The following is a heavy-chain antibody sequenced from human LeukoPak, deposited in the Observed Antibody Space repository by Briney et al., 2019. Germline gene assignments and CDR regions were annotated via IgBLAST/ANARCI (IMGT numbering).Heavy chain of an antibody. CDR3: ARVSLTGWFDP. J-gene: IGHJ5*02. CDR1: GGPISSYY. Sequence: SETLSLTCTVSGGPISSYYWSWIRQPAGKGLEWIGRIYTSGSTNYNPSLKSRVTMSVDTSKNQFSLKLSSVTAADTAVYFCARVSLTGWFDPWGQGTLVTVSS. D-gene: IGHD7-27*01. CDR2: IYTSGST. V-gene: IGHV4-4*07.